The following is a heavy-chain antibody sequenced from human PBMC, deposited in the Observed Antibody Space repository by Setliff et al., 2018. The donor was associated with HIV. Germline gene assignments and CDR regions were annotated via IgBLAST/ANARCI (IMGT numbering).Heavy chain of an antibody. V-gene: IGHV4-59*08. CDR2: IYYSGST. CDR1: DASISNYH. CDR3: ARTYSSSWYSSHLWVDY. Sequence: PSETLSLTCTVSDASISNYHWSWIRQPPGKGLEWIGYIYYSGSTNYNPSLKSRVTISADTSKNQFSLRLSSVTAADTAVYYCARTYSSSWYSSHLWVDYWGQGTLVTVSS. J-gene: IGHJ4*02. D-gene: IGHD6-13*01.